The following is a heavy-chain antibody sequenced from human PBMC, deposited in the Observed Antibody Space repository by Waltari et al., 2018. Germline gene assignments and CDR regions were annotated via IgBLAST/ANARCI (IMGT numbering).Heavy chain of an antibody. CDR1: GFTFNKYA. D-gene: IGHD6-19*01. Sequence: DVQLLESGGGLVQPGGSLRLSCAAPGFTFNKYARSWVRQPPGKGLEWISAISGSWSSTYYADSVKGRFTISRDNLKNTINVQMDSLRVEDTAVYYCVRHQSVAGKAWFDPWGQGTLVSVSP. CDR3: VRHQSVAGKAWFDP. CDR2: ISGSWSST. J-gene: IGHJ5*02. V-gene: IGHV3-23*01.